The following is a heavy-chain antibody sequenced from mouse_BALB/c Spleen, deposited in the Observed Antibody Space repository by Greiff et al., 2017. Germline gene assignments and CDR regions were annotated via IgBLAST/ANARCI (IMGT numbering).Heavy chain of an antibody. Sequence: VQLVESGPGLVAPSQSLSITCTVSGFSLTSYGVHWVRQPPGKGLEWLGVIWAGGSTNYNSALMSRLSISKDNSKSQVFLKMNSLQTDDTAMYYCASLGGMDYWGQGTSVTVSS. V-gene: IGHV2-9*02. CDR1: GFSLTSYG. D-gene: IGHD3-3*01. J-gene: IGHJ4*01. CDR2: IWAGGST. CDR3: ASLGGMDY.